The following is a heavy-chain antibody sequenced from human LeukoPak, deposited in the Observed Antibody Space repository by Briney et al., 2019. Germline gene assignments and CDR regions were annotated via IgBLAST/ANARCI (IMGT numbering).Heavy chain of an antibody. CDR2: ISSSGGTI. V-gene: IGHV3-11*01. Sequence: GGSLRLSCAASGFTFSDYYMSWIRQAPGKGLEWVSYISSSGGTIYYADSVKGRFTISRDNAKNSLYLQMNSLRAEDTAVYYCARDRPPIYGDPDAFDIWGQGTMVTVSS. D-gene: IGHD2-21*02. CDR1: GFTFSDYY. CDR3: ARDRPPIYGDPDAFDI. J-gene: IGHJ3*02.